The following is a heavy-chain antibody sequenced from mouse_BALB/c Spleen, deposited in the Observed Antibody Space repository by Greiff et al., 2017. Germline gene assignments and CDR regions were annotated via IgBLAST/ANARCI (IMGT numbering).Heavy chain of an antibody. Sequence: EVQGVESGGGLVQPGGSRKLSCAASGFTFSSFGMHWVRQAPEKGLEWVAYISSGSSTIYYADTVKGRFTISRDNPKNTLFLQMTSLRSEDTAMYYCARGGFSHYYAMDYWGQGTSVTVSS. CDR2: ISSGSSTI. J-gene: IGHJ4*01. CDR1: GFTFSSFG. D-gene: IGHD3-2*02. V-gene: IGHV5-17*02. CDR3: ARGGFSHYYAMDY.